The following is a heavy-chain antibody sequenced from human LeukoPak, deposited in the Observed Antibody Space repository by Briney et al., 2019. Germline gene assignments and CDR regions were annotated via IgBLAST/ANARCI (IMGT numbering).Heavy chain of an antibody. CDR3: ARIGSGSYYNRNNWFDP. D-gene: IGHD3-10*01. J-gene: IGHJ5*02. Sequence: GGSLRLSCEASGFTFSRHDMHWVRQAPGKGLEWVAFIQHGGGDKYYADSVKGRFTISRDNSKNALYLQMNSLRAEDTAVYYCARIGSGSYYNRNNWFDPWGQGTLVTVSS. CDR1: GFTFSRHD. CDR2: IQHGGGDK. V-gene: IGHV3-30*02.